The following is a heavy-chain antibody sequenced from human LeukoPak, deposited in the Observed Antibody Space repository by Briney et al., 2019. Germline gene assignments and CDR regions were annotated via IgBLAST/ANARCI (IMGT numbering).Heavy chain of an antibody. V-gene: IGHV4-39*01. D-gene: IGHD3-22*01. CDR2: IYYSGRT. CDR3: ARRRYYDGSGYLE. Sequence: SEXLSLTCSVSGDSVSRSDSYWDWLRQPPGKGREWIGTIYYSGRTYYSPSRKSRVTMSVDPANKQFSLNLRSVTAADTAVYYCARRRYYDGSGYLEWGQGTLLSVSS. CDR1: GDSVSRSDSY. J-gene: IGHJ1*01.